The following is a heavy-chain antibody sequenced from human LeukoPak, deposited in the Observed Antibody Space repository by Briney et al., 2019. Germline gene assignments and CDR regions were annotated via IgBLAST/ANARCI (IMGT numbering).Heavy chain of an antibody. CDR2: ASTINDDT. Sequence: GASVTVSYKASGYMFNEHGISWVRQAPGQGREWMGWASTINDDTNYAQKLQGRVTMTTDTSTSTAYMELRSLRSDDTAVYYCARDPTYYSFLPQQKHAFDIWGQGTMVTVSS. D-gene: IGHD3-10*01. CDR3: ARDPTYYSFLPQQKHAFDI. V-gene: IGHV1-18*01. CDR1: GYMFNEHG. J-gene: IGHJ3*02.